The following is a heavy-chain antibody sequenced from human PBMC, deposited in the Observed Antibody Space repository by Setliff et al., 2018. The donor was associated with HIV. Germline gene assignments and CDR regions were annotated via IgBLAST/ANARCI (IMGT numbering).Heavy chain of an antibody. CDR1: GFTLSNYD. CDR2: ITSSGSVT. Sequence: GGSLRLSCAASGFTLSNYDMHWVRQAPGKGLEWVASITSSGSVTYYRDSVRGWFTISRDNSKNTLYLQMTSLRDEDTAVYYCAKVLLFGVDVFDIWGQGTMVTVSS. J-gene: IGHJ3*02. V-gene: IGHV3-48*02. D-gene: IGHD3-10*02. CDR3: AKVLLFGVDVFDI.